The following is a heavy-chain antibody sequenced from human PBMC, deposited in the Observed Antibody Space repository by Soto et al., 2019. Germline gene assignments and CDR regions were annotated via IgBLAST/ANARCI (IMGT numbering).Heavy chain of an antibody. V-gene: IGHV2-5*02. Sequence: QITLKESGPTLVKPTQTLTLTCTFSGFSLSTSGVCVGWIRQPPGKALEWLALIYWDDDKRYSPSLKSRLTITKNTAKNQVVLTMTNMDPVDTATYYCAHRRSTYYYDSTFDPWGQGTLVTVSS. J-gene: IGHJ5*02. CDR2: IYWDDDK. CDR3: AHRRSTYYYDSTFDP. D-gene: IGHD3-22*01. CDR1: GFSLSTSGVC.